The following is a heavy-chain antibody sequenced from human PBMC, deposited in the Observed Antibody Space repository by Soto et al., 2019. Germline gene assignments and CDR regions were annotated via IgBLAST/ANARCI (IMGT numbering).Heavy chain of an antibody. CDR1: QYRFTNDW. V-gene: IGHV5-51*03. CDR3: ASPLGY. Sequence: ELQLVQSGAEVKKPGESLKISCKGSQYRFTNDWIGWVRQMPGKGLEWMGLIYLGDSNGRYSPSFQGRVTISVDKSITTTYLQWGSLMASDTAMYYCASPLGYWGQGTLVTVSS. D-gene: IGHD3-16*01. CDR2: IYLGDSNG. J-gene: IGHJ4*02.